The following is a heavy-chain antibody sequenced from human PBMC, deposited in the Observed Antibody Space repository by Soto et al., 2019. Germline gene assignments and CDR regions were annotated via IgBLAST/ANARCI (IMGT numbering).Heavy chain of an antibody. D-gene: IGHD6-6*01. CDR3: VMYSSSIAYYFDY. Sequence: GGSLRLSCTASGFTFSSYEMNWVRQAPGKGLEWVSYISSSGSTIYYADSVKGRFTISRDNAKNSLYLQMNSLRAEDTAVYYCVMYSSSIAYYFDYWGQGTLVTVSS. CDR2: ISSSGSTI. J-gene: IGHJ4*02. CDR1: GFTFSSYE. V-gene: IGHV3-48*03.